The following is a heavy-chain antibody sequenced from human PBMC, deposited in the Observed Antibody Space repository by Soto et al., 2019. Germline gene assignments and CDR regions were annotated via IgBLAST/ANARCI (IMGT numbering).Heavy chain of an antibody. D-gene: IGHD2-15*01. Sequence: PSGTLALTCSVSGGSISSGYYYWSWIRQPPGKGLEWIGNIYYSGNTYYNPSLKSRLIISIDTYKNQFSLKEGSVTAADTAEYYCARSSPYSMDVSGPAPTVTVSS. CDR1: GGSISSGYYY. CDR3: ARSSPYSMDV. V-gene: IGHV4-30-4*01. J-gene: IGHJ6*02. CDR2: IYYSGNT.